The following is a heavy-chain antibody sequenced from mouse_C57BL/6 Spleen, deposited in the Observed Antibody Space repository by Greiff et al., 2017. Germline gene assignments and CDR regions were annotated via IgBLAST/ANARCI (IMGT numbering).Heavy chain of an antibody. CDR1: GYTFTDYY. D-gene: IGHD1-1*01. Sequence: EVQLQQSGPELVKPGASVKISCKASGYTFTDYYMNWVKQSHGKSLEWIGDINPNNGGTSYNQKFKGKATLTVDKSSSSAYMELRSLTSEDSAVYYCARSYGSSPPGRFAYWGQGTLVTVSA. CDR2: INPNNGGT. J-gene: IGHJ3*01. CDR3: ARSYGSSPPGRFAY. V-gene: IGHV1-26*01.